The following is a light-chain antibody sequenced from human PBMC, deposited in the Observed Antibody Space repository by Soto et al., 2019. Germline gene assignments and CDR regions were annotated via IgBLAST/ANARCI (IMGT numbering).Light chain of an antibody. CDR1: HSVSSN. J-gene: IGKJ1*01. CDR3: QQYNNWPTWT. CDR2: GAS. Sequence: EIVLTQSPATLSVSPGERATLSCRASHSVSSNLSWYQQKPGQAPRLLIYGASTSATSIPARFSGSGAGTEFTLTISSLQSEDFAVYYCQQYNNWPTWTFGQGTKVDIK. V-gene: IGKV3-15*01.